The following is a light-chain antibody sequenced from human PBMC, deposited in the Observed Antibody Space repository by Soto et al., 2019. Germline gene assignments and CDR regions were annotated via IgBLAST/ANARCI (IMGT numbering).Light chain of an antibody. CDR2: GAS. CDR1: QTVSSSH. CDR3: QHFGSSPPKYT. J-gene: IGKJ2*01. Sequence: EVVLTQSPGTLSLSPGERATLSCRASQTVSSSHLAWYQQKPGQAPRLRIYGASDRATDIPDRFSGSGSGTDFTLTISRLEPEDFAVYYCQHFGSSPPKYTFGQGTKLEIK. V-gene: IGKV3-20*01.